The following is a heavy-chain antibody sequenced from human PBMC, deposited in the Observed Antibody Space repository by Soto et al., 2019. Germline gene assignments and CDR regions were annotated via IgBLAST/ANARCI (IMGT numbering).Heavy chain of an antibody. CDR3: VRGPDYEGYFDY. Sequence: QVRLVQSGAEVKKTGSSVKVSCKASGTTFSNYAIGWVRQAPGQGLEWMGGIILPFGTPNYAQQFQGRVTITADESMTTVYMELRGLRFEDTAVYYCVRGPDYEGYFDYWGQGSLVTVSS. V-gene: IGHV1-69*12. CDR1: GTTFSNYA. CDR2: IILPFGTP. J-gene: IGHJ4*02. D-gene: IGHD3-22*01.